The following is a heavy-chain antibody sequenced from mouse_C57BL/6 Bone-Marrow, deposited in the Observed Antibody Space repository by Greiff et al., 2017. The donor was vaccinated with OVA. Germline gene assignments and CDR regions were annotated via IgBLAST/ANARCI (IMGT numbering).Heavy chain of an antibody. CDR2: INYDGSST. Sequence: EVKLVESEGGLVQPGSSMKLSCTASGFTFSDYYMAWVRQVPEKGLEWVANINYDGSSTYYLDSLKSRFIISRDNAKHILYLQMSSLKSEDTATYYCARGGWDWYFDVWGTGTTVTVSS. D-gene: IGHD3-3*01. CDR3: ARGGWDWYFDV. J-gene: IGHJ1*03. V-gene: IGHV5-16*01. CDR1: GFTFSDYY.